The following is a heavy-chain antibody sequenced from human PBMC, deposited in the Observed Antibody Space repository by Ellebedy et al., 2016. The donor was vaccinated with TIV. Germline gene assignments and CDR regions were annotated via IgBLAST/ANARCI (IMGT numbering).Heavy chain of an antibody. D-gene: IGHD3-3*01. CDR3: ARELAAVTIYGMDV. V-gene: IGHV4-61*01. Sequence: SETLSLXXVVSGDSISTVNYYWSWIRQPPGKRLEWIGSVYYSGSANYNPSLKSRVSISVDRSTNQFSLNMKSVTAADTAIYYCARELAAVTIYGMDVWGQGTTVTVSS. CDR1: GDSISTVNYY. J-gene: IGHJ6*02. CDR2: VYYSGSA.